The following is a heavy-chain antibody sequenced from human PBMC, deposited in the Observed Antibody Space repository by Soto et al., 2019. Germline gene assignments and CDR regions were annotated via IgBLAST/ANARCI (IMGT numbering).Heavy chain of an antibody. Sequence: GDSLNVSCKASGYTFTTYSMHWVRQAPGQRLEWMGWINASNGNTEYSQKFQGRVTITRDTSASTAYMELSSLRSEDTAVYYCARASCSSTSCYNYYYYGMDVWGEVTTVTVS. CDR2: INASNGNT. J-gene: IGHJ6*02. D-gene: IGHD2-2*01. V-gene: IGHV1-3*01. CDR1: GYTFTTYS. CDR3: ARASCSSTSCYNYYYYGMDV.